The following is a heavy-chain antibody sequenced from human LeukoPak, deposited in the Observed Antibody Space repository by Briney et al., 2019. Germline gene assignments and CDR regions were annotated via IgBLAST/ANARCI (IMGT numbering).Heavy chain of an antibody. CDR2: IIPIFGTA. CDR1: GGTFSSSA. CDR3: ARDNSVRDEAWWFNP. J-gene: IGHJ5*02. V-gene: IGHV1-69*13. Sequence: GASVKVSCKASGGTFSSSAISWVRQAPGQGLEWMGGIIPIFGTANYAQRFQGRVTITADESTSTAYMELSSLRSEDTAVYYCARDNSVRDEAWWFNPWGQGTLVTVSS. D-gene: IGHD5-24*01.